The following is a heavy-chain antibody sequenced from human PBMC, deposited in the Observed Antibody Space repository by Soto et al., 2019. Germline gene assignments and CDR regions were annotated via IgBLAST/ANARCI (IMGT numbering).Heavy chain of an antibody. CDR1: GFSFSSHS. Sequence: EVQLVESGGGLVQPGGFLRLSCAASGFSFSSHSMNWVRQAPGKGLEWVSYISSTSSIIYYADSVKGRFTTSRDNAKNSLYLQMNSLRDENTAVYYCARAKGWPAISFPPWGQGTLVIVSS. V-gene: IGHV3-48*02. D-gene: IGHD2-2*02. J-gene: IGHJ5*02. CDR2: ISSTSSII. CDR3: ARAKGWPAISFPP.